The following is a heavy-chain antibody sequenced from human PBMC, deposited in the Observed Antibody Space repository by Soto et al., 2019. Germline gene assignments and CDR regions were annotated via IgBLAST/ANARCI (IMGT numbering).Heavy chain of an antibody. J-gene: IGHJ4*01. V-gene: IGHV3-30*18. D-gene: IGHD6-19*01. Sequence: QVQLVESGGGVVQPGRSLRLSCAASGFTFSSYGMHWVRQAPGKGLEWVAVISYDGSNKYYADSVKGRFTISRDNSKNTLYLQMNSLRAEDTAVYYCAKLGGGTVAGTGYWGHGTLVTVSS. CDR2: ISYDGSNK. CDR3: AKLGGGTVAGTGY. CDR1: GFTFSSYG.